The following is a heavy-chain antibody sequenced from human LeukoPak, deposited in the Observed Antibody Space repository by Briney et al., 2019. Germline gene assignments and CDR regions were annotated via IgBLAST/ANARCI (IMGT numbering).Heavy chain of an antibody. J-gene: IGHJ3*02. CDR3: ARGKWDLESGEAFDI. CDR2: INHSGST. V-gene: IGHV4-34*01. D-gene: IGHD1-26*01. CDR1: GGSFSGYY. Sequence: SETLSLTCAVYGGSFSGYYWSWIRQPPGKGLEWIGEINHSGSTNYNPSLKSRVTISVDTSKNQFSLKLSSATAADTAVYYCARGKWDLESGEAFDIWGQGTMVTVSS.